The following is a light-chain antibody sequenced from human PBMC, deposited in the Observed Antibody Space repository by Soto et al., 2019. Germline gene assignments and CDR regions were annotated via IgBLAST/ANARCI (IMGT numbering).Light chain of an antibody. CDR3: TSFTSSSTWV. J-gene: IGLJ3*02. CDR2: EVS. V-gene: IGLV2-14*03. CDR1: SSDVGGYNY. Sequence: QSALTQPASVSGSPGQSITISCTGTSSDVGGYNYVSWYQQQSGKAPKLMIHEVSNRPSGVSNRFSGSKSGYTASLTISELQAEDEADYYCTSFTSSSTWVFGGGTKLTVL.